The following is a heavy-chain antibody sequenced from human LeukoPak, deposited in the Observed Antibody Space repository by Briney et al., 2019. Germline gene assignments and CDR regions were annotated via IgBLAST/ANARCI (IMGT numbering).Heavy chain of an antibody. D-gene: IGHD3-22*01. Sequence: ASVKVSCKASGYTFTSYGISWVRQAPGQGLEWMGWISAYNGNTNYAQKLQGRVTMTTDTSTSTAYMELRSLRSDDTAVYYCARKYYYDSSGYYSNFDYWGQGTLVTVSS. V-gene: IGHV1-18*01. CDR3: ARKYYYDSSGYYSNFDY. J-gene: IGHJ4*02. CDR2: ISAYNGNT. CDR1: GYTFTSYG.